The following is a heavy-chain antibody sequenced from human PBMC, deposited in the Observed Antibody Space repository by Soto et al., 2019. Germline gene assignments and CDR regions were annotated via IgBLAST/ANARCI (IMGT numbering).Heavy chain of an antibody. Sequence: PSETLSLTCAVYGGSVNGYYWNWIRQPPGKGLEWIGEINHTGGTHYNPSLKSRVTMSVDTSKNQFSLTLSSVTAADTAIYYCASQDYDKSVYYFDYWGRGTLVTVSS. D-gene: IGHD3-22*01. J-gene: IGHJ4*02. V-gene: IGHV4-34*10. CDR3: ASQDYDKSVYYFDY. CDR2: INHTGGT. CDR1: GGSVNGYY.